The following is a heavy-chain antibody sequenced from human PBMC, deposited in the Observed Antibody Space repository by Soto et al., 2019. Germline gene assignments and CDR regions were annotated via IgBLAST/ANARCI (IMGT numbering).Heavy chain of an antibody. CDR2: TYYRSKWYN. D-gene: IGHD5-12*01. J-gene: IGHJ6*02. V-gene: IGHV6-1*01. CDR3: ARVKGIVGGGFYYYYGMDV. CDR1: GDSVSSNSAA. Sequence: TLSLTCAISGDSVSSNSAAWNWIRQSPSRGLEWLGRTYYRSKWYNDYAVSVKSRITINPDTSKNQFSLQLNSVTPEDTAVYYCARVKGIVGGGFYYYYGMDVWGQGTTVTVSS.